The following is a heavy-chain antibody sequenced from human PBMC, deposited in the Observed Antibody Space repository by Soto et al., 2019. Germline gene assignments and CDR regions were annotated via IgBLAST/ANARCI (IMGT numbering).Heavy chain of an antibody. CDR2: IYSSGST. V-gene: IGHV4-39*01. Sequence: PSETMSLTCAVSGGSISSSDNYWGWIRQPPGKGLEWIGSIYSSGSTYYNPSLKSRITISVDTSKSQFSLNLSSVTAADTAVYYCAYRRRVDYHYAMDDWGQRTTVTVSS. D-gene: IGHD3-16*02. CDR1: GGSISSSDNY. J-gene: IGHJ6*02. CDR3: AYRRRVDYHYAMDD.